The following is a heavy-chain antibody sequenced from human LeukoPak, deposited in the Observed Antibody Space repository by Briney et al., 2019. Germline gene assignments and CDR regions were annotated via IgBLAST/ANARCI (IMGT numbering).Heavy chain of an antibody. CDR1: GFTFSSYS. D-gene: IGHD2-15*01. CDR2: ISSSSSYI. J-gene: IGHJ4*02. Sequence: PGGSLRLSCAASGFTFSSYSMNWARQAPGKGLEWVSSISSSSSYIYYADSVKGRFTISRDNAKNSLYLQMNSLRAEDTAVYYCASYCSGGSCYSADFDYWGQETLVTVSS. V-gene: IGHV3-21*01. CDR3: ASYCSGGSCYSADFDY.